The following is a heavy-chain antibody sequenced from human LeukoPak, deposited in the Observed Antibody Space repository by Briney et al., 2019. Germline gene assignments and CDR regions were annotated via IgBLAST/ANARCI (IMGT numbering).Heavy chain of an antibody. CDR3: ARAGPTIPDYGDYDP. D-gene: IGHD4-17*01. V-gene: IGHV4-34*01. Sequence: PGGSLRLSCAASGFTFSSYEMNWVRQPPGKGLEWIGEINHSGSTNYNPSLKSRVTISVDTSKNQFSLKLSSVTAADTAVYYCARAGPTIPDYGDYDPWGQGTLVTVSS. CDR1: GFTFSSYE. CDR2: INHSGST. J-gene: IGHJ5*02.